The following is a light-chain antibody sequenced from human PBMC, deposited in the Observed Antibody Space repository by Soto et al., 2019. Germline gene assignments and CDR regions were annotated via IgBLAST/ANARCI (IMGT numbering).Light chain of an antibody. CDR2: EVS. V-gene: IGLV2-23*02. CDR1: SSDVGSHNL. J-gene: IGLJ7*01. CDR3: CSYGGSRAV. Sequence: QSVLTQPASVSGSPGQSITISCTGTSSDVGSHNLVSWYQQHPGQAPKLMIYEVSKRPLGVSALFSASKSGNTASLTISGLQAEDEADYYCCSYGGSRAVFGGGTQLTVL.